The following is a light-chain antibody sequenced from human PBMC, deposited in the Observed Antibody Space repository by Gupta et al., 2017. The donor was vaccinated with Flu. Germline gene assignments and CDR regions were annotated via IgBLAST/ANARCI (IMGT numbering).Light chain of an antibody. V-gene: IGKV1-5*03. Sequence: DIHMTQSPSTLSAYVGDRVTITCRASQSLSSWLAWYQQKPGKAPNLLIYKASTLESGVPSRFSGSGSGTEFTLTISSLQPDDFATYYCQQYDSYSLTFGGGTKVEI. CDR1: QSLSSW. CDR2: KAS. CDR3: QQYDSYSLT. J-gene: IGKJ4*01.